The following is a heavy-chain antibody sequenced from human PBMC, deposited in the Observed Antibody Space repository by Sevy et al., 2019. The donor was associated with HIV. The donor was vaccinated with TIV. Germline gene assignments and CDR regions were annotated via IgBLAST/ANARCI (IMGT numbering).Heavy chain of an antibody. D-gene: IGHD2-15*01. CDR1: GFTFSNYW. CDR2: IKEDGSDK. Sequence: GSLRLSCEVSGFTFSNYWMTWVRQAPGKGLEWVANIKEDGSDKYYGDSVKGRFSLSRDNAKNSLYLQLDSLRAEDTAVYYCVRDGLASATDFVYWGQGTLVTVSS. J-gene: IGHJ4*02. V-gene: IGHV3-7*01. CDR3: VRDGLASATDFVY.